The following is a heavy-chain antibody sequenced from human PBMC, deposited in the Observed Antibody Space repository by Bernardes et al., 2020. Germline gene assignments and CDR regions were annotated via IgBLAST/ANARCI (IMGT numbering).Heavy chain of an antibody. CDR2: ISSNGSTI. CDR1: GFTFSDYY. Sequence: GGSLRLSCAASGFTFSDYYMSWIRQAPGKGLEWVSYISSNGSTIYYADSVKGRFTISRDNAKNSLYLQMNSLRAEDTAVYYCARDRYSATLDAFDIWGKGTMVTVSS. D-gene: IGHD1-1*01. V-gene: IGHV3-11*01. J-gene: IGHJ3*02. CDR3: ARDRYSATLDAFDI.